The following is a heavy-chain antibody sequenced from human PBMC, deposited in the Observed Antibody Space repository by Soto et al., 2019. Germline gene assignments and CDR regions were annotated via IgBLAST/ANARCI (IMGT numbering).Heavy chain of an antibody. CDR2: INHSGSI. Sequence: SETLSLTCAVYGESFSAFYWNWIRQTPGKGLEWIGEINHSGSINHNPSLKSRVTMSIDTSKNQLSLKLRSVTAADTAVYYCARRSDYVWGSYRHKTSYFDYWGQGTLVTVSS. V-gene: IGHV4-34*01. J-gene: IGHJ4*02. CDR3: ARRSDYVWGSYRHKTSYFDY. D-gene: IGHD3-16*02. CDR1: GESFSAFY.